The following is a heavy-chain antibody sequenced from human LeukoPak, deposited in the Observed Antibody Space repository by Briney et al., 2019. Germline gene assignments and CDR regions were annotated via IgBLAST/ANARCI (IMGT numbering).Heavy chain of an antibody. CDR1: GGTFSSYA. V-gene: IGHV1-69*13. Sequence: SVKVSCKASGGTFSSYAISWVRQAPGRGLEWMGGIIPIFGTANYAQKFQGRVTITADESTSTAYMELSSLRSEDTAVYYCARGDLMVRGVMSELDYWGQGTLVTVSS. CDR3: ARGDLMVRGVMSELDY. CDR2: IIPIFGTA. D-gene: IGHD3-10*01. J-gene: IGHJ4*02.